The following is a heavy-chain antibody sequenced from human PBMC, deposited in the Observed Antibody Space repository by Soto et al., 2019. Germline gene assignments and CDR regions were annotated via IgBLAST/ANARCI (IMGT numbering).Heavy chain of an antibody. CDR2: IYPGDSDT. J-gene: IGHJ5*02. CDR1: GYSFTSYW. D-gene: IGHD2-15*01. Sequence: GESLKISCKGSGYSFTSYWIGWVRQMPGKGLEWMGIIYPGDSDTRYSPSFQGQVTISADKSISTAYLQWSSLKASDTAMYYCARHRPYCSGGSCYSGWFDPWGQGTLVTVSS. CDR3: ARHRPYCSGGSCYSGWFDP. V-gene: IGHV5-51*01.